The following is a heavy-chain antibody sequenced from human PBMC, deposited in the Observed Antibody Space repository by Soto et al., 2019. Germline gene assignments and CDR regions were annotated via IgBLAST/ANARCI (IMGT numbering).Heavy chain of an antibody. V-gene: IGHV1-69-2*01. CDR1: GSSFSDYY. CDR2: VDPGDGET. J-gene: IGHJ5*02. CDR3: ATARHNTTVVVIPSAVGNWFDP. Sequence: EVQLVQSGAEVKRPGTTVKISCKVSGSSFSDYYIHWVQQAPGKGLQWMGHVDPGDGETKNAENFQGRLAITADTSKTTVYMDLSNLRSEDTALYYCATARHNTTVVVIPSAVGNWFDPWGQGTLVTVSS. D-gene: IGHD2-21*01.